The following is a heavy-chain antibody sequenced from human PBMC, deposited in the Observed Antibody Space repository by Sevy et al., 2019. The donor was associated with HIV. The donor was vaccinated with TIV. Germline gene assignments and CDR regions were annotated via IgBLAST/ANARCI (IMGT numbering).Heavy chain of an antibody. CDR2: IYYSGST. V-gene: IGHV4-39*01. D-gene: IGHD4-17*01. CDR3: ASPPLTTGHLGY. Sequence: SETLSLTCTVSGGSISSSSYYWGWIRQPPGKGLEWIGSIYYSGSTYYNPSLKSRVTISVDTSKNQFSLKLSSVTAADTAVYYCASPPLTTGHLGYWGQGTLVTVSS. J-gene: IGHJ4*02. CDR1: GGSISSSSYY.